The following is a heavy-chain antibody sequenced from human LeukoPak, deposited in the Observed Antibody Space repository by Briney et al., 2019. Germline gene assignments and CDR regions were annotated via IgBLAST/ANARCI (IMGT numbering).Heavy chain of an antibody. CDR1: GYTFASFD. CDR2: MNPKSGNT. Sequence: ASVKVSCKASGYTFASFDINGVRQATGQGLEWMGWMNPKSGNTGYAQKFQGRVTMTRNSSINTAYMELSSLQSDDTAVYYCARVIRYYYGMDIWGQGTPVTVSS. CDR3: ARVIRYYYGMDI. D-gene: IGHD3-9*01. J-gene: IGHJ6*02. V-gene: IGHV1-8*02.